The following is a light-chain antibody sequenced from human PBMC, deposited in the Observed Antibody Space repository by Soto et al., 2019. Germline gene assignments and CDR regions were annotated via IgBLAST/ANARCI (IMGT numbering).Light chain of an antibody. V-gene: IGLV2-18*02. CDR2: EVN. Sequence: QSALTQPPSVSGSPGQSVTISCSGSSSDVGSRKSVSWYKQAPGSSPKLIIFEVNNRPSGVPDRFSESKSGNTASLTISGLQPEDEGDYYCSSYISSITSHVFGTGTKLTVL. J-gene: IGLJ1*01. CDR3: SSYISSITSHV. CDR1: SSDVGSRKS.